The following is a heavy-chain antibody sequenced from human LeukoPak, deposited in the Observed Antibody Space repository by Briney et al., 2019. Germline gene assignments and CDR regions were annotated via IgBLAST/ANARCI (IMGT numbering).Heavy chain of an antibody. D-gene: IGHD6-19*01. Sequence: PSETLSLTCTVSGVSISSSNSYWGWIRQPPGKGLEWIGSIYYSGNTYYNASLKSRVTISVDTSKNQFSLKLSSVTAADTAVYYCARPRAVAGPNRIPNYYYYYMDVWGKGTTVTISS. CDR1: GVSISSSNSY. CDR3: ARPRAVAGPNRIPNYYYYYMDV. J-gene: IGHJ6*03. CDR2: IYYSGNT. V-gene: IGHV4-39*07.